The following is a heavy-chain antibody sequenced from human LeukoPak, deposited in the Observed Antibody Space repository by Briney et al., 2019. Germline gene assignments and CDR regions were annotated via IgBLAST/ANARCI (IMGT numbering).Heavy chain of an antibody. CDR1: GDSINYYY. V-gene: IGHV4-4*07. D-gene: IGHD6-13*01. Sequence: SETLSLTCTVSGDSINYYYWSWIRQPAGKGLEWIGRIYPSGITNYNPSLESRVTMSADTSKNQFALKLSSVTAADTAVYYCARGRGIATAHNYYYYGLDVWGQGTTVTVSS. J-gene: IGHJ6*02. CDR2: IYPSGIT. CDR3: ARGRGIATAHNYYYYGLDV.